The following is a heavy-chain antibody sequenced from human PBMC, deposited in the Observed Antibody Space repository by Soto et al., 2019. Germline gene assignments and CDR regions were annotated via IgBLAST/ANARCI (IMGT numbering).Heavy chain of an antibody. D-gene: IGHD4-17*01. V-gene: IGHV3-33*01. CDR3: ARDGTKVTTYDAFDI. Sequence: TGWSLRLACASSVFTFISYGMHWVRQAPGKGLEWVAVIWSDGSNKYYADSVKGRFTISRDNSKNTLYLQMNSLRAEDTAVYYCARDGTKVTTYDAFDIWGQGTMVTVSS. CDR1: VFTFISYG. J-gene: IGHJ3*02. CDR2: IWSDGSNK.